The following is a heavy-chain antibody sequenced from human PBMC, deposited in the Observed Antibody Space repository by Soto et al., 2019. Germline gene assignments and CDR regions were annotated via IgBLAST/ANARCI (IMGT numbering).Heavy chain of an antibody. V-gene: IGHV4-59*01. D-gene: IGHD6-6*01. CDR2: IYYNGNT. CDR1: GGSISRYY. Sequence: SETLSLTCTVSGGSISRYYWSWIRQPPGKGLEWIGYIYYNGNTNYNSSLKSRVTISVDTSKNQFSLRLTSVTAADTAVYYCARSYSSSGYYYYGMDVWGQGTTVTVSS. CDR3: ARSYSSSGYYYYGMDV. J-gene: IGHJ6*02.